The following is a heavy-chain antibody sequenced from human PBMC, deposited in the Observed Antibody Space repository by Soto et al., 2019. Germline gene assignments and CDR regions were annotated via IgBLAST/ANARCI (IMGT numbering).Heavy chain of an antibody. Sequence: PSETLSLTCTLSGGSISTYYWSWIRQPPGKGLEWIGYIYYSGNTNYNPSLKSRLTISVDTSKNQFSLKLNSVTAADTAVYYCARVGSGSFDYWGQGTLVTVSS. J-gene: IGHJ4*02. CDR2: IYYSGNT. V-gene: IGHV4-59*01. CDR1: GGSISTYY. CDR3: ARVGSGSFDY. D-gene: IGHD3-22*01.